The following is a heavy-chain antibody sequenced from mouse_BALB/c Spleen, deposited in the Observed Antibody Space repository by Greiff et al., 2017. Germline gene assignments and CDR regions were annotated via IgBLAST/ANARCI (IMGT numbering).Heavy chain of an antibody. Sequence: VQLKESGGGLVQPGGSLKLSCAASGFTFSSYTMSWVRQTPEKRLEWVAYISNGGGSTYYPDTVKGRFTISRGNAKNTLYLQMSSLKSEDTAMYYCARQGGNFYAMDYWGQGTSVTVSS. D-gene: IGHD2-1*01. CDR1: GFTFSSYT. CDR3: ARQGGNFYAMDY. CDR2: ISNGGGST. V-gene: IGHV5-12-2*01. J-gene: IGHJ4*01.